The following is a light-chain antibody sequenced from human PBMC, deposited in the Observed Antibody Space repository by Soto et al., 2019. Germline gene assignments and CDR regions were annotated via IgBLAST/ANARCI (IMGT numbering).Light chain of an antibody. CDR2: GAS. CDR1: QTIHTY. V-gene: IGKV1-39*01. J-gene: IGKJ2*01. CDR3: QQTYGGPYT. Sequence: DIEMTQSPSSLSASVGDRVTITCRASQTIHTYLNWYQQKPGKAPNLLIYGASNLQSGVPSRFSGSGSGTDFNLTINSLQPADFETYFCQQTYGGPYTFGQGTKLEIK.